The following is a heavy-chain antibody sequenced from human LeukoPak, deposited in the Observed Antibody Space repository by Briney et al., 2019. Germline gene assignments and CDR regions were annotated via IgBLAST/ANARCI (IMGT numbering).Heavy chain of an antibody. CDR1: GYTFTGYY. CDR3: ASNGVYYYYYMDV. Sequence: ASVKVPCRASGYTFTGYYMHWVRQAPGQGLEWMGWINPNSGGTNYAQKFQGRVTMTRDTSISTAYMELSRLRSDDTAVYYCASNGVYYYYYMDVWGKGTTVTVSS. V-gene: IGHV1-2*02. D-gene: IGHD3-10*01. CDR2: INPNSGGT. J-gene: IGHJ6*03.